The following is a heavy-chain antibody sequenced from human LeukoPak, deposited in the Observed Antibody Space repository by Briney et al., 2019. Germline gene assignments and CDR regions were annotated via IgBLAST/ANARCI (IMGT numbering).Heavy chain of an antibody. V-gene: IGHV1-8*02. Sequence: ASVKVSCKASGGTFSSYAINWVRQATGQGLEWMGWMNPNSGNTGYAQKFQGRVTMTRNTSISTAYMELSSLRSEDTAVYYCASSSFFVTSGYYYYYYGMDVWGQGTTVTVSS. J-gene: IGHJ6*02. D-gene: IGHD3-3*01. CDR2: MNPNSGNT. CDR1: GGTFSSYA. CDR3: ASSSFFVTSGYYYYYYGMDV.